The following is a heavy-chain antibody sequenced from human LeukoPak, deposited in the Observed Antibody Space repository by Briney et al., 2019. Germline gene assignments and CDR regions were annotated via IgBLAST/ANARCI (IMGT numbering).Heavy chain of an antibody. CDR2: ISGDGSVT. CDR1: GFTLRNYW. J-gene: IGHJ4*01. D-gene: IGHD6-6*01. Sequence: PGGSLRLSCTASGFTLRNYWMHWVRQVPGKGRVWGSRISGDGSVTNYADSVQGRFTISRDNAKNILYLQINSLRSEDTAVYYCARYSSSSGGAAYYLDYWGHGTLVTVSS. V-gene: IGHV3-74*01. CDR3: ARYSSSSGGAAYYLDY.